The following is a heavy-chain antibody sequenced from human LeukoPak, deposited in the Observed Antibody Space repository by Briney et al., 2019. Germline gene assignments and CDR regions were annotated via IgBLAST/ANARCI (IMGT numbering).Heavy chain of an antibody. J-gene: IGHJ4*02. Sequence: GGSLRLSCAACGFTFSNAWMSWVRQAPGKGLEWVGRIKSKTDGGTTDYAAPVKGRFTISRDDSKNTLYLQMNSLKTEDTAVYYCTTDSERSGWPAGGYWGQGTLVTVSS. V-gene: IGHV3-15*01. CDR1: GFTFSNAW. D-gene: IGHD6-19*01. CDR2: IKSKTDGGTT. CDR3: TTDSERSGWPAGGY.